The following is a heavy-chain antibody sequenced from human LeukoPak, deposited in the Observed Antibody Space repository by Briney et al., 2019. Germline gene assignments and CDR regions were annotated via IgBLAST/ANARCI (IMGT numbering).Heavy chain of an antibody. J-gene: IGHJ4*02. Sequence: GGSLRLSCAASGFSFRSFWMSWVRQAPGKGLKWVASIKEDGSDKYYVESVKGRFTISRENARNSLYLQMNSLRAEDTAVYYCARVLWFGGIYYFDYWGQGTLVTVSS. V-gene: IGHV3-7*04. CDR1: GFSFRSFW. CDR2: IKEDGSDK. CDR3: ARVLWFGGIYYFDY. D-gene: IGHD3-10*01.